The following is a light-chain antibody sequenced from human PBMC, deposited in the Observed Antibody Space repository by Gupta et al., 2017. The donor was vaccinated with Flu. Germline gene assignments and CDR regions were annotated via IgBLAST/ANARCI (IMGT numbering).Light chain of an antibody. J-gene: IGKJ4*01. V-gene: IGKV4-1*01. Sequence: DIVMTQSQNSLAVPLGERATINCKSSQNILYSSNNKNYLAWYQQKPGQPPKLLIYWAATRESGVPDRCSGRGSGTDFTLTISSLQAEDVAVYYCQQDNRTPFTFGRGTKVEIK. CDR1: QNILYSSNNKNY. CDR2: WAA. CDR3: QQDNRTPFT.